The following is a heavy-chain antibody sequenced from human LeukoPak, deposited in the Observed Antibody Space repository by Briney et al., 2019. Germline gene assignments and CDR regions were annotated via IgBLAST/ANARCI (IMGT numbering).Heavy chain of an antibody. D-gene: IGHD3-3*01. CDR2: IFYSGST. CDR3: AREGGFYRPLDY. CDR1: GGSISSYY. J-gene: IGHJ4*02. V-gene: IGHV4-59*12. Sequence: SETLSLTCTVSGGSISSYYWSWIRQPPGKGLEWIGYIFYSGSTKYNPSLNRRVTISLDTSKNQFSLKLNSVTAADTAVYYCAREGGFYRPLDYSGQGTLVTVSS.